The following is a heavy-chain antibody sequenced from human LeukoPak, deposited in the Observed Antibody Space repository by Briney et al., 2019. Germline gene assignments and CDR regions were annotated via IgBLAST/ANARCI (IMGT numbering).Heavy chain of an antibody. V-gene: IGHV1-8*01. CDR3: VTDLLTDGIDV. D-gene: IGHD4/OR15-4a*01. Sequence: ASVKVSCKASGYTLTSYDINWMRQATGQGLEWMGWMSPNSGNTGYAQKFQGRVTMTRDTSTGTAYLELSSLRSEDTAVYYCVTDLLTDGIDVWGQGTTVTVSS. CDR2: MSPNSGNT. J-gene: IGHJ6*02. CDR1: GYTLTSYD.